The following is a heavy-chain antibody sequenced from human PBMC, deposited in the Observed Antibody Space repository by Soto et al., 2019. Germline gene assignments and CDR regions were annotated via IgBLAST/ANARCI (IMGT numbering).Heavy chain of an antibody. J-gene: IGHJ6*03. CDR3: ARDPIGNPDFYYYYMDV. Sequence: DSVKVSCKASGYTFSSYGINWVRQAPGQGLEWMGWISAYNFNTNYAQKLQGRVTMTTDISTSTAYMELRSLRSDDTAVYYCARDPIGNPDFYYYYMDVWGKRTTVPVSS. CDR2: ISAYNFNT. V-gene: IGHV1-18*01. D-gene: IGHD2-15*01. CDR1: GYTFSSYG.